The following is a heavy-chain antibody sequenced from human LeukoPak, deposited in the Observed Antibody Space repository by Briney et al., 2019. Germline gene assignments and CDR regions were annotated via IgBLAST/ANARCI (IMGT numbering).Heavy chain of an antibody. CDR1: GFTFSSYS. Sequence: GGSLRLSCAASGFTFSSYSMNWVRQAPGKGLEWVAFIQFDGSDEHYADSVKGRFTISRDNSKNTLYLQMNSLRAEDTSVYYCARGPDAFDIWGQGTMVTVSS. CDR2: IQFDGSDE. V-gene: IGHV3-30*02. J-gene: IGHJ3*02. CDR3: ARGPDAFDI.